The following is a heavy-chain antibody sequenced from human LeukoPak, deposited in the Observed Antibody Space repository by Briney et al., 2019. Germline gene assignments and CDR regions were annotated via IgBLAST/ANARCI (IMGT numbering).Heavy chain of an antibody. V-gene: IGHV1-18*04. J-gene: IGHJ5*02. D-gene: IGHD3-9*01. CDR3: ARDNTISPLGHWFDP. CDR2: ISAYNGNT. CDR1: GYTFTVYY. Sequence: ASVTVSFTASGYTFTVYYMHWVRQAPGQGLEWMGWISAYNGNTNYAQKLQGRVTMTTDTSTSTAYMELRSLRSDDTAVYYCARDNTISPLGHWFDPWGQGTLVTVSS.